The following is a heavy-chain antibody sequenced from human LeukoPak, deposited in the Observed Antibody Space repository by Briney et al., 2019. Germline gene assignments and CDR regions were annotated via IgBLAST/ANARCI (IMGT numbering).Heavy chain of an antibody. CDR3: AKDSWIGSSWTNYFDY. Sequence: GGSLRLSCAASGFTFSSYGMHWVRQAPGKGLEWVAFIRYDGSNKYYADSVKGRFTISRDNSKNTLYLQMNSLRAEGTAVYYCAKDSWIGSSWTNYFDYWGQGTLVTVSS. J-gene: IGHJ4*02. V-gene: IGHV3-30*02. CDR1: GFTFSSYG. D-gene: IGHD6-13*01. CDR2: IRYDGSNK.